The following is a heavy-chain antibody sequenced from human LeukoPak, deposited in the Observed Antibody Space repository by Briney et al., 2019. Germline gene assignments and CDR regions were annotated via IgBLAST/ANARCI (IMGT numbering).Heavy chain of an antibody. CDR3: ARDEPGNPLYYDFWSGYYDY. V-gene: IGHV3-21*01. CDR1: GFTFSSYS. Sequence: GGSLRLSCAASGFTFSSYSMNWVRQAPGKGLEWVSSISSSYKYYADSVKGRFTISRDNAKNSLYLQMNSLRAEDTAVYYCARDEPGNPLYYDFWSGYYDYWGQGTLVTVSS. J-gene: IGHJ4*02. CDR2: ISSSYK. D-gene: IGHD3-3*01.